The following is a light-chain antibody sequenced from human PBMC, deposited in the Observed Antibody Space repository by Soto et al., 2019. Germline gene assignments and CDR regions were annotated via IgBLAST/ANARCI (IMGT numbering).Light chain of an antibody. J-gene: IGLJ1*01. V-gene: IGLV1-44*01. CDR2: SNN. CDR1: SSNIGSNT. Sequence: QSVLTQPPSASGTPGQRVTISCSGSSSNIGSNTVNWYQQLPGTAPKLLIYSNNQRPSGVPDRFSGSKSGTSASLAISGLQSEDEADYYCAAWDDSRNGYYVFGTVTKVTVL. CDR3: AAWDDSRNGYYV.